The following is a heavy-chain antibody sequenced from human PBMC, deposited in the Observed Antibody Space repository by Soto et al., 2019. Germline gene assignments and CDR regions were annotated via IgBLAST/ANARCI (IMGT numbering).Heavy chain of an antibody. CDR1: GYTLTELS. J-gene: IGHJ4*02. CDR3: AAVFLNPTLTTFVAY. V-gene: IGHV1-24*01. CDR2: FDPEDGET. D-gene: IGHD4-17*01. Sequence: ASVKVSCKVSGYTLTELSMHWVRQAPGKGLEWMGGFDPEDGETIYAQKFQGRVTMTEDTSTDTAYMELSSLRSEDTAVYYCAAVFLNPTLTTFVAYWGQGTLVTVSS.